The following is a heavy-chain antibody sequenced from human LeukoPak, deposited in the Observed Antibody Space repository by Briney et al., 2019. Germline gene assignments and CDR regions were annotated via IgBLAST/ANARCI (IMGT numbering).Heavy chain of an antibody. Sequence: GGSLRLSCAASGFTFDDYAMHWVRQAAGKGLEWISLISGDGLGTWYAGSVKGRFTISRDNSKNSLYLQMNSLKTEDSALYYCAKDLRVPFDVMTAFSWGQGTRVTVSS. D-gene: IGHD3-9*01. CDR2: ISGDGLGT. J-gene: IGHJ5*02. CDR1: GFTFDDYA. CDR3: AKDLRVPFDVMTAFS. V-gene: IGHV3-43*02.